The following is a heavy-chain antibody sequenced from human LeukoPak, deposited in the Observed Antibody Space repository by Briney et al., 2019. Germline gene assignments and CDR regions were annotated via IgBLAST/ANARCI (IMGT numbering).Heavy chain of an antibody. CDR2: MNPNSGKT. CDR1: GYTFTSCD. Sequence: ASVTVSFKAAGYTFTSCDINWVREAPGQGLEWMGWMNPNSGKTGYGQSFQGRINMTRDISIGTAYMELSNLTSEDTAIYYCTRGSSGRRDNWGQGTLVTVSA. V-gene: IGHV1-8*01. J-gene: IGHJ4*02. CDR3: TRGSSGRRDN. D-gene: IGHD6-19*01.